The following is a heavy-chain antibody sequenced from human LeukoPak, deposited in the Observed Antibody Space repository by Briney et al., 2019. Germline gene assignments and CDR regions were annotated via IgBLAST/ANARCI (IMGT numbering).Heavy chain of an antibody. V-gene: IGHV3-53*01. CDR1: GFTVANDR. CDR3: VRERFGAIVEN. Sequence: GGSLRLSCAASGFTVANDRMSWVRQAPGKGLEWVSTVYGGGNTAYADSVKGRFTISRDTSKNTLLLQMDSLRAEDTALYFCVRERFGAIVENWGQGALVIVSS. J-gene: IGHJ4*02. CDR2: VYGGGNT. D-gene: IGHD5-24*01.